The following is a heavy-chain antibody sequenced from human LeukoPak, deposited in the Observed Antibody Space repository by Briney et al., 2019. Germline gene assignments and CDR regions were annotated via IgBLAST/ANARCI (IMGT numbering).Heavy chain of an antibody. D-gene: IGHD3-10*01. J-gene: IGHJ4*02. CDR2: IYYSGST. CDR1: GGSISSYY. Sequence: SETLSLTCTVSGGSISSYYWSWIRQPPGKGLEWIGYIYYSGSTNYNPSLKSRVTISVDTSKNQFSLKLSSVTAADTAVYYCASLGSGSYSSVDYWGQGTLVTVSS. V-gene: IGHV4-59*12. CDR3: ASLGSGSYSSVDY.